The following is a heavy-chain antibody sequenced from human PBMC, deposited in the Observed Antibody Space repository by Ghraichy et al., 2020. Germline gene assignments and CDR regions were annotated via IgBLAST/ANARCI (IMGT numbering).Heavy chain of an antibody. V-gene: IGHV3-30-3*01. CDR1: GFSFSSYA. J-gene: IGHJ4*02. CDR3: ARDLGIVVVAAAFGSGSPLDY. D-gene: IGHD2-15*01. Sequence: GGSLRLSCLASGFSFSSYAMHWVRQTPGKALEWVAVLSDDGTSEFYADSVKGRFTISRDTSKNTLYLQMNNLRPEDTALYYCARDLGIVVVAAAFGSGSPLDYWGQVTLVIVSS. CDR2: LSDDGTSE.